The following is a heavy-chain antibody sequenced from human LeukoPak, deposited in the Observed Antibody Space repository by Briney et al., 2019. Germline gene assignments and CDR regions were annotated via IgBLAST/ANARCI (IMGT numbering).Heavy chain of an antibody. J-gene: IGHJ6*03. Sequence: PGGSLRLSCAASGFTFSGYGMHWVRQAPGKGLEWVAVIWYDGSNKYYADSVKGRFTISRDNSKNTLYLQMNSLRAEDTAVYYCAKDPGDYYMDVWGKGTTVTVSS. CDR3: AKDPGDYYMDV. CDR1: GFTFSGYG. V-gene: IGHV3-33*06. CDR2: IWYDGSNK.